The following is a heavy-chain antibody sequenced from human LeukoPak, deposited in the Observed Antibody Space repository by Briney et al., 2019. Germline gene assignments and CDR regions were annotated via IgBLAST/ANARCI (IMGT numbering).Heavy chain of an antibody. V-gene: IGHV3-48*03. J-gene: IGHJ4*02. CDR2: ISSSGGGSTI. CDR3: ARVPRYSSPLDY. Sequence: PGGSLRLSCAASGFTFSSFEMSWVRQAPGKGLEWISYISSSGGGSTIYYADSVKGRFTISRDNAKNSLYLHMDSLRVEDTAVYYCARVPRYSSPLDYWGQGTLVTVSS. CDR1: GFTFSSFE. D-gene: IGHD6-13*01.